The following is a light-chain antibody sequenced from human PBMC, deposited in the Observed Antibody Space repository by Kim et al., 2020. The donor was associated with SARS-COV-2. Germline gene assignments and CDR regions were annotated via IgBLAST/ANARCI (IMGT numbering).Light chain of an antibody. CDR1: QGISSY. J-gene: IGKJ4*01. V-gene: IGKV1-9*01. CDR2: SAS. Sequence: IQLTQSPSSLSASVGDRVTITCRASQGISSYLAWYQQKPGLAPKVLIYSASTLQSGVPSRFSGSGSGTDFTLTISSLQPEDFATYYCQQLSSYPLTFGGGTNVDIK. CDR3: QQLSSYPLT.